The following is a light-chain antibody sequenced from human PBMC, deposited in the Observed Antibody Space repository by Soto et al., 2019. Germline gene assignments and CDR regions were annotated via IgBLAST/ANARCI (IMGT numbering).Light chain of an antibody. Sequence: QSALTQPRSVSGSPGQSVTISCTGTSRAVGGYNYVSWYQQHPGKAPKLMIYDVSKWPSGVPDRFSGSKSGNTASLTISGLQAEDEADYYCCSYAGNSLWVFGGGTKRTVL. V-gene: IGLV2-11*01. CDR1: SRAVGGYNY. J-gene: IGLJ3*02. CDR2: DVS. CDR3: CSYAGNSLWV.